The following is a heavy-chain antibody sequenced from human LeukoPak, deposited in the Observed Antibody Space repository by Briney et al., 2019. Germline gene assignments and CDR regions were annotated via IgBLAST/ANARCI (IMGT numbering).Heavy chain of an antibody. D-gene: IGHD3-22*01. Sequence: SETLSLTCTVSGGSISSSSYYWGWIRQPPGKGLEWIGSIYYSGSTYHNPSLKSRVTISVDTSKNQFSLKLSSVTAADTAVYYCARGVRRYYDSIHQGAFDIWGQGTMVTVSS. CDR3: ARGVRRYYDSIHQGAFDI. CDR2: IYYSGST. J-gene: IGHJ3*02. CDR1: GGSISSSSYY. V-gene: IGHV4-39*01.